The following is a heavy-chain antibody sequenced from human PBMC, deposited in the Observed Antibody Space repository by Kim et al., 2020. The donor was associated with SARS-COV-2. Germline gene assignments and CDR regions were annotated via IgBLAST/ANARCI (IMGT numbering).Heavy chain of an antibody. J-gene: IGHJ6*02. CDR1: GGTFTSYA. V-gene: IGHV1-69*13. CDR2: IIPIFGTA. D-gene: IGHD3-10*01. CDR3: ARALWQNPGYYYYGLDG. Sequence: SVKVSCKASGGTFTSYAIRWVRQAPGQGLEWMGGIIPIFGTANYAQKFQGRVTITADESTSTAYMELSSLRSEDTAVYYCARALWQNPGYYYYGLDGWGQGTTVTVSS.